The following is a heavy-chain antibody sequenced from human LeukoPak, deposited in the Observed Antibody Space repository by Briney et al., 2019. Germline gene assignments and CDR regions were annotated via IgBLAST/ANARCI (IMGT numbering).Heavy chain of an antibody. CDR1: GVSIRGDTYY. Sequence: PSETLSLTCTVSGVSIRGDTYYWGWIRQPPGKGLEWIGNYHIGNTYYNPSLKSRVTISEDTSKNQFSLKLSSVTAADTAVYYCASSRGWIYYYYMDVWGKGTTVTVSS. D-gene: IGHD6-19*01. V-gene: IGHV4-39*01. J-gene: IGHJ6*03. CDR3: ASSRGWIYYYYMDV. CDR2: YHIGNT.